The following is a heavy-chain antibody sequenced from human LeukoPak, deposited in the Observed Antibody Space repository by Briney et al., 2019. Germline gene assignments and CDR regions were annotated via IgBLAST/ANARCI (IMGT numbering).Heavy chain of an antibody. D-gene: IGHD1-7*01. CDR2: ISSSNIYI. V-gene: IGHV3-21*01. J-gene: IGHJ6*02. CDR3: AKLGLYYYGMDV. Sequence: PGGSLRPSCAASGFTSSSYSMNWVRQAPGKGLEWVSSISSSNIYIYNADSVKGRFTISRDNAKNSLYLQMNSLRAEDTAVYYCAKLGLYYYGMDVWGQGTTVTVSS. CDR1: GFTSSSYS.